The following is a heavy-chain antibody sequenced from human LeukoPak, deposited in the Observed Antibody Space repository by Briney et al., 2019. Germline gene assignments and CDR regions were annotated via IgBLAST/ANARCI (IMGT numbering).Heavy chain of an antibody. CDR2: IWYDGSNK. D-gene: IGHD3-10*01. CDR1: GFTFSRYV. CDR3: ARVGARGYGSGSYFNYYYYGMDV. J-gene: IGHJ6*04. V-gene: IGHV3-33*01. Sequence: GGSLRLSCAASGFTFSRYVVHCVRGARGKGLEWVAVIWYDGSNKYYADSVKCRFPISRDNSKNTMYLQVNSLRAEDTAVYYGARVGARGYGSGSYFNYYYYGMDVWGKGTTVTVSS.